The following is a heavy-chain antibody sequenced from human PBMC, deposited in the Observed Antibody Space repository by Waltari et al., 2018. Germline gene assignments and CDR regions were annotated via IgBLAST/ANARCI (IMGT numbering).Heavy chain of an antibody. CDR2: IYYSGNT. CDR3: ARLVGGSYYFDY. Sequence: QLQLQESGPGLVQPSETLSLTCTVSGGSFSSSSYFWAWIRQPPGKGLEWIGSIYYSGNTYYKPSLKSRVAISVDTSKNQFSLKLSSVTATDTAVYYCARLVGGSYYFDYWGQGTLVTVSS. V-gene: IGHV4-39*01. CDR1: GGSFSSSSYF. D-gene: IGHD1-26*01. J-gene: IGHJ4*02.